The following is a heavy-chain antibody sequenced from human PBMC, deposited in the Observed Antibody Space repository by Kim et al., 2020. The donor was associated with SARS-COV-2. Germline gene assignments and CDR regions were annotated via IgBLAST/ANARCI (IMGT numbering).Heavy chain of an antibody. CDR3: ARVGYDILTGYSLPAPYYGMDV. CDR2: INHSGST. D-gene: IGHD3-9*01. V-gene: IGHV4-34*01. J-gene: IGHJ6*02. Sequence: SETLSLTCAVYGGSFSGYYWSWIRQPPGKGLEWIGEINHSGSTNYNPSLKSRVTISVDTSKNQFSLKLSSVTAADTAVYYCARVGYDILTGYSLPAPYYGMDVWGQGTTVTVSS. CDR1: GGSFSGYY.